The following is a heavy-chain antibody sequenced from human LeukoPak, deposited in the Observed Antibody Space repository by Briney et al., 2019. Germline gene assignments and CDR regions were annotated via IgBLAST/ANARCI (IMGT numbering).Heavy chain of an antibody. Sequence: RPSETLSLTCTVSGGSISSYYWNWIRQPPGKGLEWIGYIHYSGSTNYSPSLKSRVTISLDTSKNQFSLKLNSVTAADTAVYYCARQRRSDTAMLLAYWGQGTLVTVSS. CDR3: ARQRRSDTAMLLAY. CDR2: IHYSGST. CDR1: GGSISSYY. D-gene: IGHD5-18*01. V-gene: IGHV4-59*08. J-gene: IGHJ4*02.